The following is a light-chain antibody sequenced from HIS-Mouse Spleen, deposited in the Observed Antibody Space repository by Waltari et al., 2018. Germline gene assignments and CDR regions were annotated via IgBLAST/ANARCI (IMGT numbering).Light chain of an antibody. V-gene: IGLV1-47*01. CDR1: SSNIGSNY. Sequence: QSVLTQPPSASGTPGQRVTISCSGSSSNIGSNYVYWYQQLPGTAPKLLIYRNNQRPSGCPDRFSGSKSGTSASLAIRGLRSEDEADYYCAAWDDSLSGVVFGGGTKLTVL. CDR2: RNN. CDR3: AAWDDSLSGVV. J-gene: IGLJ2*01.